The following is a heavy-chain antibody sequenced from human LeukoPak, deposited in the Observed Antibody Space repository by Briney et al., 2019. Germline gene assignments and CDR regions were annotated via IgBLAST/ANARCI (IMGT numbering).Heavy chain of an antibody. D-gene: IGHD1/OR15-1a*01. CDR3: ARNKWNTIGYFDY. Sequence: PSETLSLTCTVSGGSLSSYYWSWIRQPPGKGLEWIGYIYYSGSTNYNPSLKSRVAISVDMSKNQFSLKLSSVTAADTAVYYCARNKWNTIGYFDYWGQGTLVTVSS. CDR1: GGSLSSYY. J-gene: IGHJ4*02. V-gene: IGHV4-59*01. CDR2: IYYSGST.